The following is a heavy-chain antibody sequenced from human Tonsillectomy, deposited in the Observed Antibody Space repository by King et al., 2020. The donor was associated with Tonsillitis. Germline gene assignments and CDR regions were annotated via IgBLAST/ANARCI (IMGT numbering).Heavy chain of an antibody. Sequence: VQLVESGGGLVKPGGSLRLSCAASGFTFSSYSMNWVRQAPGKGLEWVSSISSSSSYIYYADSVKGRFTISRDKAKNSLYLQMNSLGAEDTAVYYCARVPYDYVWGSYRFIGSMDVWGQGTTVTVSS. CDR2: ISSSSSYI. CDR3: ARVPYDYVWGSYRFIGSMDV. J-gene: IGHJ6*02. V-gene: IGHV3-21*01. D-gene: IGHD3-16*02. CDR1: GFTFSSYS.